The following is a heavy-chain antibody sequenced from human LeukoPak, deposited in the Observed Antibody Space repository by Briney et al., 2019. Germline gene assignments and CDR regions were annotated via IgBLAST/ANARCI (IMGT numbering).Heavy chain of an antibody. J-gene: IGHJ4*02. V-gene: IGHV3-23*01. CDR3: AKGWGSSGYSNFDY. Sequence: PGGSLRLSCAASGFTFSSYAMSWVRQAPGKGLEWVSTFSGSVNSTYYADSVKGRFTIFRDYSKNTLYLQMNSLRAEDTALCFCAKGWGSSGYSNFDYWGQGTLVTVSS. CDR1: GFTFSSYA. D-gene: IGHD3-22*01. CDR2: FSGSVNST.